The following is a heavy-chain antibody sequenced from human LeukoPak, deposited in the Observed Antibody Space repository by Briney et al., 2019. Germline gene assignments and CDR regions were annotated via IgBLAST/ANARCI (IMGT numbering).Heavy chain of an antibody. CDR1: GGSISNFN. CDR2: ISYSGST. Sequence: SETLSLTCSVSGGSISNFNWNWIRQSPGKELEWIGYISYSGSTNYNPSLKSRVTISVDKSKNRFSLELSSVIVADSAVYYCAGDVLRGDGYNFDYWGQGTLVTVSS. J-gene: IGHJ4*02. V-gene: IGHV4-59*01. D-gene: IGHD5-24*01. CDR3: AGDVLRGDGYNFDY.